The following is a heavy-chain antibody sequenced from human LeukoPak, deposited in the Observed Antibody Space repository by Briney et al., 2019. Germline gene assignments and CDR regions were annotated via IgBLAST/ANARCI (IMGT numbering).Heavy chain of an antibody. V-gene: IGHV4-34*01. CDR1: GGSFSGYY. J-gene: IGHJ5*02. CDR3: ASFPRNSGSYGWFDP. D-gene: IGHD1-26*01. CDR2: INHSGST. Sequence: PSETLSLTCAVYGGSFSGYYWSWIRQPPGKGLEWLGEINHSGSTNYNPSLKSRVTISVDTSKNQFSLKLSSVTAADTAVYYCASFPRNSGSYGWFDPWGQGTLVTVSS.